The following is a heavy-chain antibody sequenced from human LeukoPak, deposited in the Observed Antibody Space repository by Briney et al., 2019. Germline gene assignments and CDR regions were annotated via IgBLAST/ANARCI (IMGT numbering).Heavy chain of an antibody. CDR2: IYYSGST. Sequence: SETLSLTCTVSGGSISSSSYYWGWIRQPPGKGLEWIGYIYYSGSTNYNPSLKSRVTISVDTSKNQFSLKLSSVTAADTAVYYCAREGGWYNWFDPWGQGTLVTVSS. CDR3: AREGGWYNWFDP. D-gene: IGHD6-19*01. J-gene: IGHJ5*02. V-gene: IGHV4-61*05. CDR1: GGSISSSSYY.